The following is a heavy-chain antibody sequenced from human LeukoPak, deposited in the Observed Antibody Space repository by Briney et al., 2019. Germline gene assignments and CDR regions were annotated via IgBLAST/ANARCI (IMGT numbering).Heavy chain of an antibody. CDR3: ARRYSSSSFSWFDP. Sequence: GESLKLSCKESGYRFSSYWITFVRHMAGKSLEWMGRIDPSDSYTKYSPSFQGHVTISADKSISTAYLQWSSLKASDTAMYYCARRYSSSSFSWFDPWGEGTLVTVSS. D-gene: IGHD6-13*01. V-gene: IGHV5-10-1*01. CDR1: GYRFSSYW. J-gene: IGHJ5*02. CDR2: IDPSDSYT.